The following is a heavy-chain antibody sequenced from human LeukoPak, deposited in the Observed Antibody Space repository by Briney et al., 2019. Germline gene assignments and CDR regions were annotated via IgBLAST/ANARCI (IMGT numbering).Heavy chain of an antibody. V-gene: IGHV3-23*01. CDR3: AKECCSQSGYYFDS. CDR1: GFTFSSYA. D-gene: IGHD2-21*01. CDR2: ISGSGGST. J-gene: IGHJ4*02. Sequence: GGSLRLSCAASGFTFSSYAMSWVRQAPGKGLEWVSTISGSGGSTYYTDSVKGRFTTSRDNSKNTLYLQMNSLRAEDTAVYYCAKECCSQSGYYFDSWGQGTLVTVSS.